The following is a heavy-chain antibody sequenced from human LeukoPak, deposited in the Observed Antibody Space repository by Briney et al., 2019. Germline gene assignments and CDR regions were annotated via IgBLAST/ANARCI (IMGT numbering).Heavy chain of an antibody. CDR3: ARHPNWSFDY. CDR1: GFTFSSYG. Sequence: GGSLRLSCAASGFTFSSYGMHWVRQAPGKGLEWVAFIRFDGSNKSCADSVKGRFTISRDDSKNTLYLQMNSLRAEDTAVYYCARHPNWSFDYWGQGTLVTVSS. D-gene: IGHD3-3*01. V-gene: IGHV3-30*02. J-gene: IGHJ4*02. CDR2: IRFDGSNK.